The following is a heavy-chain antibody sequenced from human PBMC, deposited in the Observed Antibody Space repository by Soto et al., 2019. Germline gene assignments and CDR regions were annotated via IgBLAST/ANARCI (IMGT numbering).Heavy chain of an antibody. J-gene: IGHJ3*02. V-gene: IGHV4-34*01. CDR2: INHSGST. CDR3: ARGNPRITIFGVVIRSAYDI. CDR1: GGSFSGYY. Sequence: SETLSLTCAVYGGSFSGYYWSWIRQPPGKGLEWIGEINHSGSTNYNPSLKSRVTISVDTSKNQFSLKLSSVTAADTAVYYCARGNPRITIFGVVIRSAYDICGQGTMVTVSS. D-gene: IGHD3-3*01.